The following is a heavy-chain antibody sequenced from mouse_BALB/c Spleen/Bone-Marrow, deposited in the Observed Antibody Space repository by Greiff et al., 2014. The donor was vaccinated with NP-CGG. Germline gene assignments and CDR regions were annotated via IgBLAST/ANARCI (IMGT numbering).Heavy chain of an antibody. J-gene: IGHJ3*01. Sequence: VQLQESGAELAKPGASVKMSCKASGYTFTSYWMHWVKQRPGQGLEWIGYIKPSTGYTEYNQKFKDKATLTAEKSSNTAYMQPSSLTSEVSSVYYCVRWKGYCYVWFAYWGQGTLVTVSA. CDR2: IKPSTGYT. V-gene: IGHV1-7*01. CDR3: VRWKGYCYVWFAY. D-gene: IGHD1-1*01. CDR1: GYTFTSYW.